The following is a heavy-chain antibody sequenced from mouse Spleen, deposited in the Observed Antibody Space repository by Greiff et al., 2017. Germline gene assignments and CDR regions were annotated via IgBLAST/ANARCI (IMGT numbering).Heavy chain of an antibody. J-gene: IGHJ4*01. CDR1: GYSITSGYD. CDR2: ISYSGST. CDR3: ARGSNYYAMDY. D-gene: IGHD2-5*01. V-gene: IGHV3-1*01. Sequence: EVQLVESGPGMVKPSQSLSLTCTVTGYSITSGYDWHWIRHFPGNKLEWMGYISYSGSTNYNPSLKSRISITHDTSKNHFFLKLNSVTTEDTATYYCARGSNYYAMDYWGQGTAVTVSS.